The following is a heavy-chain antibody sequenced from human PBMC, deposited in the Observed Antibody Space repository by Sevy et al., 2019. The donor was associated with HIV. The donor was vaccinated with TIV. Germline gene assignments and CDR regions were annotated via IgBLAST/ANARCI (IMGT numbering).Heavy chain of an antibody. CDR2: ISFDGDNK. CDR3: AKGLSSIYPYSMDV. CDR1: GFSFSRYG. D-gene: IGHD3-16*01. Sequence: GGSLRLSCEASGFSFSRYGMHWVRQVAGKGLEWVAVISFDGDNKYYSDSVRGRFAISRDNSENTMHLQMNTLRLDDTAVYYCAKGLSSIYPYSMDVWGQGTTVTVSS. V-gene: IGHV3-30*18. J-gene: IGHJ6*02.